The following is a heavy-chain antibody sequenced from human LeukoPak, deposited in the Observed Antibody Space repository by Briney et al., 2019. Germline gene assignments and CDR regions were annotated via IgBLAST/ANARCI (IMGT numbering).Heavy chain of an antibody. CDR1: GFTFSRYS. D-gene: IGHD4-17*01. V-gene: IGHV3-21*01. CDR2: ISSGSDK. J-gene: IGHJ3*02. Sequence: PGGSLRLSCAASGFTFSRYSMNWVRQAPGKGLEWVSSISSGSDKHYAESVKGRFTLSRDNAKNSLYLQMNSRIAEGAAVYYCARGLRSYNAFDIWGQGTMVTVSS. CDR3: ARGLRSYNAFDI.